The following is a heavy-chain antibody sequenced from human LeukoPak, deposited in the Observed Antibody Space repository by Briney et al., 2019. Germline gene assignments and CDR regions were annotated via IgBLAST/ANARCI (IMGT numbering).Heavy chain of an antibody. Sequence: ASVKVSCKASGYTFTSYYMHWVRQAPGQGLEWMGIINPSGGSTSYAQKFQGRVTMTRDTSTSTVYMELSSLRSEDTAVYYCARAGRNFWYGSGSYYALDFDYWGQGTLVTVSS. CDR1: GYTFTSYY. CDR3: ARAGRNFWYGSGSYYALDFDY. D-gene: IGHD3-10*01. V-gene: IGHV1-46*01. CDR2: INPSGGST. J-gene: IGHJ4*02.